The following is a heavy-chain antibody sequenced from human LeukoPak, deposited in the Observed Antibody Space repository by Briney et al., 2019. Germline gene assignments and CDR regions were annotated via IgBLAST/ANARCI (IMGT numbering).Heavy chain of an antibody. J-gene: IGHJ6*03. CDR3: ARDPWIQLWLSEYYYYYMDV. Sequence: ASVKVSCKASGYTFTGYYMHWVRQAPGQGLEWMGWINPNSGGTNYAQKFQGRVTMTRDTSISTAYMELSRLRSDDTAVYYCARDPWIQLWLSEYYYYYMDVWGKGTTVTVSS. V-gene: IGHV1-2*02. D-gene: IGHD5-18*01. CDR1: GYTFTGYY. CDR2: INPNSGGT.